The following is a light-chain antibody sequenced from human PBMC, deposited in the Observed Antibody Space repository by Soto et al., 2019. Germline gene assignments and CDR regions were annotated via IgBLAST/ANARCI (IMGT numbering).Light chain of an antibody. CDR2: DVN. Sequence: QSVLTQPRSVSGSPGHSVTISCTGTSSDVGAYNYVSWYQQHPGKAPKLIIYDVNKRPSGVPDRFSGSKSGNTASLTISGLQAEDEGDYFCCSYEGTYSFRVFGGGTKLPS. CDR1: SSDVGAYNY. CDR3: CSYEGTYSFRV. J-gene: IGLJ2*01. V-gene: IGLV2-11*01.